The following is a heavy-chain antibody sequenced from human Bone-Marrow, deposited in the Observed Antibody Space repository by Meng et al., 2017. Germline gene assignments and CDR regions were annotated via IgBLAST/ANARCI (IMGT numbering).Heavy chain of an antibody. CDR2: ISSSSNTI. CDR3: ARDRYYDVLTGYFNHYGMDV. CDR1: GFTFRNYE. D-gene: IGHD3-9*01. J-gene: IGHJ6*02. V-gene: IGHV3-48*03. Sequence: GESLKISCEASGFTFRNYEMNWVRQAPGKGLEWVSFISSSSNTIYYADYVKGRFTISRDNAKNSLYLQMNSLRAEDTATYYCARDRYYDVLTGYFNHYGMDVWGQGSTVTVSS.